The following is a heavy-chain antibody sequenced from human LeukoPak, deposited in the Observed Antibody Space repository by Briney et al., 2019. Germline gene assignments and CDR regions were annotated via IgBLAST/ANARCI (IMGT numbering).Heavy chain of an antibody. CDR2: ISAYNGNT. V-gene: IGHV1-18*01. D-gene: IGHD5-24*01. J-gene: IGHJ4*02. CDR3: ARDPRTEDGYNLRGFDY. CDR1: GYTFTSYG. Sequence: GASVKVSCKASGYTFTSYGFTWVRQAPGQGLEWMGWISAYNGNTNYAQRFQGRVTMTTDTSTSTAYMDLRSLRSDDTAVYYCARDPRTEDGYNLRGFDYWGQGTLVTVSS.